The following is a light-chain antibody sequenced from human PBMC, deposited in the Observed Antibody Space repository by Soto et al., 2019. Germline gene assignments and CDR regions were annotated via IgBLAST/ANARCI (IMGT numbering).Light chain of an antibody. V-gene: IGLV2-14*01. CDR2: DVS. J-gene: IGLJ1*01. Sequence: QSVLTQPASVSGSPGQSVTIPCTGTSSDVGGYNYVSWYQQHPGKAPKLLIYDVSDRPSGVSDRFSGSKSGITASLTISGLQAEDEADYYCSSYTSSSTLFYVFGAGTKVTVL. CDR1: SSDVGGYNY. CDR3: SSYTSSSTLFYV.